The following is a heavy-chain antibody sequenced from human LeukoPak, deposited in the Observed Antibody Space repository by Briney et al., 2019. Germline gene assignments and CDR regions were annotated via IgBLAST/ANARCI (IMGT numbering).Heavy chain of an antibody. D-gene: IGHD4-23*01. J-gene: IGHJ4*02. CDR3: ARDRLYGGRKYFDY. V-gene: IGHV4-59*12. CDR1: GGSISSYY. CDR2: IYYSGST. Sequence: SETLSLTCTVSGGSISSYYWSWIRQPPGKGLEWIGYIYYSGSTNYNPSLKSRVTISVDSSKNQFSLKLSSVTAADTAVYYCARDRLYGGRKYFDYWGQGTLVTVSS.